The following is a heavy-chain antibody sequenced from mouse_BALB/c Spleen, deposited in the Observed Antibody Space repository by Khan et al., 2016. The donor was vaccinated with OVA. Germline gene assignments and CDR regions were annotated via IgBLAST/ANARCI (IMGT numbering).Heavy chain of an antibody. J-gene: IGHJ3*01. CDR3: VKHGSSSAWFTY. Sequence: QVQLKQSGAELAKPGASVKMSCKASGFTFTSYGMHWLKQRPGQGLEWIGYINPNTDYTEFIQRFKDRATLTADKSSSTAYMQLTSLTSEDSAVYYCVKHGSSSAWFTYWGRGTLVTVSA. V-gene: IGHV1-4*01. CDR1: GFTFTSYG. D-gene: IGHD1-1*01. CDR2: INPNTDYT.